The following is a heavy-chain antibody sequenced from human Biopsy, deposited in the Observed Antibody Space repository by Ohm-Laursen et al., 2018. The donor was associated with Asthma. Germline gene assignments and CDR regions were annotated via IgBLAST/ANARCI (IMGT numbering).Heavy chain of an antibody. CDR3: ARDGRWFDP. J-gene: IGHJ5*02. CDR2: IKQDGSEK. Sequence: GSLRLSCSASGFSFSSYWMSWVRQAPGKGLEWVANIKQDGSEKYYVDSVKGRFSISRDNAKNSLYLQMNSLRVEDTAVYYCARDGRWFDPWGQGTLVTVSS. V-gene: IGHV3-7*01. CDR1: GFSFSSYW.